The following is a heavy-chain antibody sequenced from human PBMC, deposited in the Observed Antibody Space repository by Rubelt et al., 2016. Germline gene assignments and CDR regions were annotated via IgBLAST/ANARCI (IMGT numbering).Heavy chain of an antibody. J-gene: IGHJ6*02. Sequence: LEWMGWINAGNGNTKYSQKFQGWVTMTRDTSISTAYMELSRLRSDDTAVYYCARDKRPVWSGYMGYYYYGMDVWGQGTTVTVSS. V-gene: IGHV1-2*04. CDR3: ARDKRPVWSGYMGYYYYGMDV. CDR2: INAGNGNT. D-gene: IGHD3-3*01.